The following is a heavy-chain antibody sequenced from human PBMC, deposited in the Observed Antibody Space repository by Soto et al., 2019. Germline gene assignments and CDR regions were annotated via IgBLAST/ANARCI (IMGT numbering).Heavy chain of an antibody. D-gene: IGHD6-6*01. CDR2: ISSNGGST. Sequence: EVQLVESGGGLVQPGGSLRLSCSASGFTFSSYAMYWVRQAPGKGLEYVSAISSNGGSTYYADSVKGRFTISRDNSKNTLYPQMSSLRAEDTAVYYCVRPEGLEDDFDIWGQGTMVTVSS. V-gene: IGHV3-64D*06. CDR1: GFTFSSYA. J-gene: IGHJ3*02. CDR3: VRPEGLEDDFDI.